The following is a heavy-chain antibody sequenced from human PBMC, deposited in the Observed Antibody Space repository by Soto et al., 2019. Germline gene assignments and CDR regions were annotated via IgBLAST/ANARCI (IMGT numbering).Heavy chain of an antibody. CDR3: ARVGDCSSTSCRYYYYYGMDV. CDR1: GYTFTNYG. J-gene: IGHJ6*02. V-gene: IGHV1-18*01. Sequence: QVQLVQSVAEVKKPGASVKVSCKASGYTFTNYGISWVRQAPGQGLEWMGWISAYNGNTNYAQKLQGRVTLTTDTSTSTAYMELRSLRSDATAVYYCARVGDCSSTSCRYYYYYGMDVWSQGTKVTVSS. CDR2: ISAYNGNT. D-gene: IGHD2-2*01.